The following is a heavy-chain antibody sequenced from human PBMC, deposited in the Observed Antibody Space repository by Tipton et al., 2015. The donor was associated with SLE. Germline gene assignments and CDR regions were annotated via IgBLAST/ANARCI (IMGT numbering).Heavy chain of an antibody. J-gene: IGHJ6*02. Sequence: LRLSCTVSGGSISSYYWSWIRQPPGKGLEWIGYIYYSGSTNYNPSLKSRVTISVDTSKNQFSLKLSSVTAADTAVYYCARQGGEWLFYYYGMDVWGQGTTATVSS. CDR1: GGSISSYY. D-gene: IGHD3-3*01. CDR2: IYYSGST. CDR3: ARQGGEWLFYYYGMDV. V-gene: IGHV4-59*08.